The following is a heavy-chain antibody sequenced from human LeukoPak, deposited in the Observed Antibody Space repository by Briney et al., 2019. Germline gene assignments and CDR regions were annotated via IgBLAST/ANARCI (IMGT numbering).Heavy chain of an antibody. CDR2: IRYDGSNK. V-gene: IGHV3-30*02. CDR1: GFTFSSYG. Sequence: GGSLRLSCAASGFTFSSYGMHWVRQAPGKGLEWVAFIRYDGSNKYYSDSVKGRFTISRDTSKNTLYLQMNSLRAEDTAVYYCAKGEGEAMVRGTMVEYYFDYWGQGTLVTVSS. D-gene: IGHD3-10*01. CDR3: AKGEGEAMVRGTMVEYYFDY. J-gene: IGHJ4*02.